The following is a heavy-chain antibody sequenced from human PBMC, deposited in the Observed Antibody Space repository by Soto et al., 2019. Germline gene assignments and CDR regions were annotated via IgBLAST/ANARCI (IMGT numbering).Heavy chain of an antibody. CDR2: IVVGSGDT. J-gene: IGHJ6*02. Sequence: GASVKVSCKASGFTFTSSAVQWVRQARGQRLEWIGWIVVGSGDTNYAQKFQERVTITRDMSTSTAYIELSSLRSEDTAVYYFAADLKYSYGRRRFYYYYGMDVWGQGTTVTVSS. CDR1: GFTFTSSA. CDR3: AADLKYSYGRRRFYYYYGMDV. V-gene: IGHV1-58*01. D-gene: IGHD5-18*01.